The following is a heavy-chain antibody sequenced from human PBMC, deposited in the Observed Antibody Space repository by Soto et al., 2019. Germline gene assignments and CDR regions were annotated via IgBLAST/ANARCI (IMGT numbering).Heavy chain of an antibody. V-gene: IGHV4-61*01. D-gene: IGHD3-10*01. J-gene: IGHJ4*02. CDR1: GDSVSSGNYY. CDR2: IYYSGST. Sequence: PSETLSLTCTVSGDSVSSGNYYWSWIRQPPGKGLEWIGYIYYSGSTNYNPSLKSRVTISVDTSKNQFSLKLSSVTAADTAVYYCARAGRGYYGSGSYYKKHFDYWGQGTLVTVSS. CDR3: ARAGRGYYGSGSYYKKHFDY.